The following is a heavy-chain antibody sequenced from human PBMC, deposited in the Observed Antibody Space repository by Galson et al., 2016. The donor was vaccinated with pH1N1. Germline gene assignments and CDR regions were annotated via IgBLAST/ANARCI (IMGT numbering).Heavy chain of an antibody. CDR3: AAPHSPRYDFDF. CDR1: GYTFTRYY. D-gene: IGHD1-26*01. CDR2: IYPRDGGA. V-gene: IGHV1-46*03. Sequence: SVKVSCKASGYTFTRYYMHWVRQAPGQGLEWVGIIYPRDGGAVYAQRLQGRVTLTKDTSTSTVYMERTSLRPDDTAVYYCAAPHSPRYDFDFWGQGTMVTVSS. J-gene: IGHJ3*01.